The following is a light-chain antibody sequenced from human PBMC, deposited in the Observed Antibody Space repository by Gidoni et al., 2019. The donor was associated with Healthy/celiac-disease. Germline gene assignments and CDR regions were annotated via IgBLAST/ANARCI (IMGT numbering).Light chain of an antibody. V-gene: IGKV1-5*01. CDR1: QSISSW. CDR2: DAS. CDR3: QQYNSYSWT. J-gene: IGKJ1*01. Sequence: IQMTQSPSTLSASVGDRVTITCRASQSISSWLAWYQQKPGKAPKLLIYDASSLESGVPSRFRGSGSGTEFTLTISSLQHDDFATYYCQQYNSYSWTFGQGTKVEIK.